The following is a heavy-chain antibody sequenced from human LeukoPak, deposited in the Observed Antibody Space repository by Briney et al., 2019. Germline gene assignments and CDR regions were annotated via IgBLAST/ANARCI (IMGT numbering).Heavy chain of an antibody. Sequence: SETLSLTCIVSGGSISSSYWCWIRQPPGKGLEWIGCIYYSGTTNHNPSLKSRVTISVDTSKNQFSLELSSVTAADTAVYFCARGLPTIWGSYRYFFDYWGQGTLVTVSS. D-gene: IGHD3-16*02. CDR2: IYYSGTT. J-gene: IGHJ4*02. CDR1: GGSISSSY. V-gene: IGHV4-59*01. CDR3: ARGLPTIWGSYRYFFDY.